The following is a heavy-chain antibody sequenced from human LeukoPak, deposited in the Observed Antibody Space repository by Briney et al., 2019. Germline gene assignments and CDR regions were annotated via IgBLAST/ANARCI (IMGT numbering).Heavy chain of an antibody. D-gene: IGHD3-10*01. Sequence: GGSLRLSCAVSGITLSNYGMSWVRQAPGKGLEWVAGLSDSGGSTNYADSVKGRFTISRDSPKNTLHLQMNSLRAEDTAVYFCAKRGVVIRVFLVGFHKEAYYFESWGQGALVTVSS. V-gene: IGHV3-23*01. CDR2: LSDSGGST. CDR3: AKRGVVIRVFLVGFHKEAYYFES. CDR1: GITLSNYG. J-gene: IGHJ4*02.